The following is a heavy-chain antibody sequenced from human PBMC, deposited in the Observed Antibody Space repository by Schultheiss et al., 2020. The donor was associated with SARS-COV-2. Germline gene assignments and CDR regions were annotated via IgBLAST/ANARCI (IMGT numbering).Heavy chain of an antibody. J-gene: IGHJ6*02. CDR2: INHSGST. Sequence: SETLSLTCAVYGGSFSGYYWSWIRQPPGKGLEWIGEINHSGSTKYNPSLKSRVTISIDTSKNHFSLRLSTVTAADTAVYYCARLKEPFPYYHYGMDVWGQGTTVTVSS. CDR1: GGSFSGYY. D-gene: IGHD1-14*01. V-gene: IGHV4-34*01. CDR3: ARLKEPFPYYHYGMDV.